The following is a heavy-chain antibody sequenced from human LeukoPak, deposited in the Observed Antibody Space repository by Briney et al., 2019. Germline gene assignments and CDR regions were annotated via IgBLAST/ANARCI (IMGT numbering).Heavy chain of an antibody. V-gene: IGHV3-66*01. Sequence: PGGSLRLSCAASGFTVSSNYMSWVRQAPGKGLEWVSVIYSGGSTYYADSVKGRFTISRDNSKNTLYLQMNSLRAEDTAVYYCARGYDYYGSGSYGMDVWGQGTTVTVSS. CDR1: GFTVSSNY. J-gene: IGHJ6*02. CDR3: ARGYDYYGSGSYGMDV. CDR2: IYSGGST. D-gene: IGHD3-10*01.